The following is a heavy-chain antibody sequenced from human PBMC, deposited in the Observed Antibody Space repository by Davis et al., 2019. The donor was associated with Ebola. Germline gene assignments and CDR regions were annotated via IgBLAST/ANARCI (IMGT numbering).Heavy chain of an antibody. CDR2: ISYDGSNK. D-gene: IGHD6-19*01. V-gene: IGHV3-30*04. CDR1: GFTFSSYA. CDR3: AKGIIAVGGSGWFDP. J-gene: IGHJ5*02. Sequence: PGGSLRLSCAASGFTFSSYAMHWVRQAPGKGLEWVAVISYDGSNKYYADSVKGRFTISRDNSKNTLYLQMNSLRAEDTAVYYCAKGIIAVGGSGWFDPWGQGTLVTVSS.